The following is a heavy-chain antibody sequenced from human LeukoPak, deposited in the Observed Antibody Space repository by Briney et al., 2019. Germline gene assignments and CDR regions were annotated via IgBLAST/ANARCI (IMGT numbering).Heavy chain of an antibody. J-gene: IGHJ1*01. CDR1: GFTFSSYG. CDR2: IRYDGSNK. CDR3: AKDQDPARYFQH. Sequence: PGGSLRLSCAASGFTFSSYGMHWVRQAPGKGLEWVAFIRYDGSNKYYADSVKGRFTISRDNSKHTLYLQMNSLRAEDAAVYYCAKDQDPARYFQHWGQGTLVTVSS. V-gene: IGHV3-30*02. D-gene: IGHD2-15*01.